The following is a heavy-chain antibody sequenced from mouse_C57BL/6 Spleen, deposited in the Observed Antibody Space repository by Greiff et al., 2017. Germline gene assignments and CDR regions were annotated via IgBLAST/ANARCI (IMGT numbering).Heavy chain of an antibody. CDR1: GYTFTDHY. CDR3: ARSTTVVATNFDV. D-gene: IGHD1-1*01. CDR2: INPNNGGT. V-gene: IGHV1-26*01. J-gene: IGHJ1*03. Sequence: EVQLQQSGPELVKPGASVKIFCKASGYTFTDHYMIWVKQSHGKSLEWIGDINPNNGGTSYNQKFKGKATLTVNKSSSTAYMELRSLTSEDSAVYYCARSTTVVATNFDVWGTGTTVTVSS.